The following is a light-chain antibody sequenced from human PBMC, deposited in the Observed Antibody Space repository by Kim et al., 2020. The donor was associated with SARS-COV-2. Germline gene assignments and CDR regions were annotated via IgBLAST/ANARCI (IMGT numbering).Light chain of an antibody. V-gene: IGLV1-51*01. CDR1: SPNFGDIY. CDR3: AIWDYSLSAVL. Sequence: QSVLTQPPSVSAAPGEMVTISCSGSSPNFGDIYVSWYQRLPGTAPKLLIYDNNQRPSGIPDRFSGSKSGTSATLGITRLQTGDEADYFCAIWDYSLSAVLFGGGTQLTVL. CDR2: DNN. J-gene: IGLJ2*01.